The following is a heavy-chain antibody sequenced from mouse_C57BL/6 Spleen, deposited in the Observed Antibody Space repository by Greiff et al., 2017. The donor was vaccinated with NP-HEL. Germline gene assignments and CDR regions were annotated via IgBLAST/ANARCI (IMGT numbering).Heavy chain of an antibody. Sequence: EVMLVESGPELVKPGASVKIPCKASGYTFTDYNMDWVKQSHGKSLEWIGDINPNNGGTIYNQKFKGKATLTVDKSSSTAYMELRSLTSEDTAVYYCARRRVTTVVAPYAMDYWGQGTSVTVSS. CDR2: INPNNGGT. CDR1: GYTFTDYN. CDR3: ARRRVTTVVAPYAMDY. V-gene: IGHV1-18*01. D-gene: IGHD1-1*01. J-gene: IGHJ4*01.